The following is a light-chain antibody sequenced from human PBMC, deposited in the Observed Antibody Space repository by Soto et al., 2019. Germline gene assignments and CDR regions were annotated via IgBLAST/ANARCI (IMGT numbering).Light chain of an antibody. CDR3: MQSTQLPPT. Sequence: DIGMTQTPPSLSVTPGQPASISCEAIHSLLHSDGKTYLYCYLQKPGQSPQLLIYEVSTRVSGVPDRFSGSGSGTDFTLEISRVETDDVGIYYCMQSTQLPPTFGQGTRLEIK. CDR1: HSLLHSDGKTY. CDR2: EVS. J-gene: IGKJ5*01. V-gene: IGKV2D-29*02.